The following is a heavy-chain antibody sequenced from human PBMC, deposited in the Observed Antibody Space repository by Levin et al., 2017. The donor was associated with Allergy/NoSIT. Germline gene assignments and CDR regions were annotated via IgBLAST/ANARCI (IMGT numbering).Heavy chain of an antibody. V-gene: IGHV3-74*01. D-gene: IGHD3-10*01. Sequence: GASVKVSCAASGFTFSSYWMHWVRQAPGKGLVWVSHINSDGSRTNYADSVKGRFTVSRDNAKNTLYLQMTSLRADDTAVYYCAAGSDIDYWGQGALVTVSS. CDR2: INSDGSRT. CDR3: AAGSDIDY. J-gene: IGHJ4*02. CDR1: GFTFSSYW.